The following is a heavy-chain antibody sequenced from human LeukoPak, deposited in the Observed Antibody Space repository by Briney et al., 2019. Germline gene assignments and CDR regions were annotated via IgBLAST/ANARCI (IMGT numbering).Heavy chain of an antibody. V-gene: IGHV4-61*01. D-gene: IGHD3-3*01. Sequence: SETLSLTCTVSGGSVSSGSYYWSWIRQPPGKGLEWIGYIYYSGSTNYNPSLKSRVTISVDKSKNQFSLKLSSVTAADTAVYYCARDHRPSITIFGEHYYYGMDVWGQGTTVTVSS. CDR1: GGSVSSGSYY. CDR3: ARDHRPSITIFGEHYYYGMDV. J-gene: IGHJ6*02. CDR2: IYYSGST.